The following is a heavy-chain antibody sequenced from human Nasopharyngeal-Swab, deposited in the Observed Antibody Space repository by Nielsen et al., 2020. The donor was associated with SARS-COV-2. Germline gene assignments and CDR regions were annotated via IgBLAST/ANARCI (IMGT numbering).Heavy chain of an antibody. CDR2: MNPNSGNT. CDR3: ARRVPPFSSSWYQRYYYYYMDV. J-gene: IGHJ6*03. Sequence: WVRQASGQGLEWMGWMNPNSGNTGYAQKFQGRVTMTRNTSISTAYMELSSLRSEDTAVYYCARRVPPFSSSWYQRYYYYYMDVWGKGTTVTVSS. V-gene: IGHV1-8*01. D-gene: IGHD6-13*01.